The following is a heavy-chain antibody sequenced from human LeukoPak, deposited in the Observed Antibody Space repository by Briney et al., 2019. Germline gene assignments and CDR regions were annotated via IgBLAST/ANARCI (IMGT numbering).Heavy chain of an antibody. D-gene: IGHD3-10*02. J-gene: IGHJ6*04. Sequence: GGSLRLSCAASGFTFSSYEMNWVRQAPGKGLEWVSYISSSGSTIYYADSVKGRFTISRDNAKNSLYLQMNSLRAEDTAVYYCAELGITMIGGVWGKGTAVTVSS. V-gene: IGHV3-48*03. CDR2: ISSSGSTI. CDR3: AELGITMIGGV. CDR1: GFTFSSYE.